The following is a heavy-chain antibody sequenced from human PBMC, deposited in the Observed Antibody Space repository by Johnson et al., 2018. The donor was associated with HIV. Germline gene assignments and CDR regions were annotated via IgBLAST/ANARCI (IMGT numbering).Heavy chain of an antibody. D-gene: IGHD4-23*01. CDR1: GFTFSSYG. Sequence: VQLVESGGGVVQPGRSLRLSCAASGFTFSSYGMHWVRQAPGKGLEWVAVIWYDGSNKDYADSVKGRFTISRDNSKNTPYLQMNSLRVEDTAVYYCAKSPGKDNGGNSGAFDIWGQGTMVTVSS. CDR2: IWYDGSNK. J-gene: IGHJ3*02. V-gene: IGHV3-33*06. CDR3: AKSPGKDNGGNSGAFDI.